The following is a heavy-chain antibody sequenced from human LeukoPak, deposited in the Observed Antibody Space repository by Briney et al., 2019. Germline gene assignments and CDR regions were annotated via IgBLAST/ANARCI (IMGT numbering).Heavy chain of an antibody. Sequence: SETLSLTCAVYGGSFSGYYWSWIRQPPGKGLEWIGEINHSGSTNYNPSLKSRVTISVDTSKNQFSLKLSSVTAADTAVYYCARGRVLRFLEVGWFDPWGQGTLVTVSS. CDR1: GGSFSGYY. J-gene: IGHJ5*02. V-gene: IGHV4-34*01. CDR2: INHSGST. CDR3: ARGRVLRFLEVGWFDP. D-gene: IGHD3-3*01.